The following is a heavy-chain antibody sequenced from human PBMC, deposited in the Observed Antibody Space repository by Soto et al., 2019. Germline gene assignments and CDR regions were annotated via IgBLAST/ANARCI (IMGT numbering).Heavy chain of an antibody. CDR1: GGTFSIYA. D-gene: IGHD6-13*01. CDR2: IIPIFGTA. V-gene: IGHV1-69*13. CDR3: ARHIAAAGPLHYYYYYGMDV. Sequence: GASVEVACKASGGTFSIYAISWVRQAPGQGLEWMGGIIPIFGTANYAQKFQGRVTITADESTSTAYMELSSLRSEDTAVYYCARHIAAAGPLHYYYYYGMDVWGQGTTVTVSS. J-gene: IGHJ6*02.